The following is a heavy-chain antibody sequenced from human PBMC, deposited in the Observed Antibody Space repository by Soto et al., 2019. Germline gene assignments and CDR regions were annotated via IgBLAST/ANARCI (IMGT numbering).Heavy chain of an antibody. CDR1: GYTFTSYG. Sequence: QVQLVQSGAEVKKPGASVKVSCKASGYTFTSYGISWVRQAPGQGLEWMGWISAYNGNTNYAQKLQGRVTMTTDTSTSTAYMELRSLRSDDTAVYYCARDPARIWFGELSLAAFDIWGQWTMVTVSS. V-gene: IGHV1-18*01. J-gene: IGHJ3*02. CDR2: ISAYNGNT. D-gene: IGHD3-10*01. CDR3: ARDPARIWFGELSLAAFDI.